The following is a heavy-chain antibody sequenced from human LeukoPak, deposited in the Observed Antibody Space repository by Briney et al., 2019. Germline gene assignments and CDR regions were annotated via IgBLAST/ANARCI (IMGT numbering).Heavy chain of an antibody. V-gene: IGHV6-1*01. J-gene: IGHJ3*02. Sequence: SSQTLSLTCAISGDSVSSNSAAWNWIRQSPSRGLEWLGRTYYRSKWYNDYAVSVRSRITINPDTSKNQFSLQLNSVTPEDTAVYYCARAWEIRFIVGVRVFDAFDIWGQGTMVTVSS. D-gene: IGHD1-26*01. CDR2: TYYRSKWYN. CDR3: ARAWEIRFIVGVRVFDAFDI. CDR1: GDSVSSNSAA.